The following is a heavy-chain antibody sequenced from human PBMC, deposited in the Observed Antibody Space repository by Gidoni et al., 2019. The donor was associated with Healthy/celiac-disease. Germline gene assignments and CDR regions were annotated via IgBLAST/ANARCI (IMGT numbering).Heavy chain of an antibody. CDR2: INHSGSI. CDR3: ARVAVAATQGAVGDAFDI. Sequence: QVQLQQWGAGLLKLSETLSLTCAGYGGSFSGYYWSWIRQPPGKGLEWIGEINHSGSINYNPCLKSRVTISVDTSKTQFSLKLSSVTAADTAVYYCARVAVAATQGAVGDAFDIWGQGTMVTVSS. V-gene: IGHV4-34*01. J-gene: IGHJ3*02. CDR1: GGSFSGYY. D-gene: IGHD6-19*01.